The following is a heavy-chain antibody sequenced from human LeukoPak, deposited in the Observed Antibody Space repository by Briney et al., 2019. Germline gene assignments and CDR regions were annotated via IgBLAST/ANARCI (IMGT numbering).Heavy chain of an antibody. J-gene: IGHJ4*02. D-gene: IGHD3-10*01. CDR1: GFPFRTLA. CDR2: ISCSGGST. V-gene: IGHV3-23*01. CDR3: AKETLFMVRGVLFDY. Sequence: GGSLSRSCPASGFPFRTLAISWVGPAPGKGRDWVSAISCSGGSTYYPASVKGRFTISRDNTKNTLCLQMNSLSDEDTAVYYCAKETLFMVRGVLFDYWGQGTLVTVSS.